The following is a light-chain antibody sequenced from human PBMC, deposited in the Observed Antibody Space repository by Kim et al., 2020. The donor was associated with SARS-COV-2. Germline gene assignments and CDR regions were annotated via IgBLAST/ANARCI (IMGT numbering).Light chain of an antibody. CDR3: YSAADNSVI. Sequence: SYELTQPSSVSVSPGQTARITCSGDVLAKKYARWFQQKPGQAPVLVIYKDSERPSGIPERFSGSSSGTTVTLTISGAQVEDEAHYYCYSAADNSVIFGGGTQLTVL. J-gene: IGLJ2*01. CDR1: VLAKKY. V-gene: IGLV3-27*01. CDR2: KDS.